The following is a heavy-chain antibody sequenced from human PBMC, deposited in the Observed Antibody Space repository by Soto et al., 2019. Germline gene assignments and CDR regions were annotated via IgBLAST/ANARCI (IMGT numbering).Heavy chain of an antibody. Sequence: SETLSLTCTVSGGSIGSSSYYWGWIRQPPGKGLEWIGSIYDRGSTYSNQSLKSQVTISVDKSKNQFSLKLSFVTAADTALYYCAREGSGSSFFDYWGQGTLVTVS. CDR2: IYDRGST. D-gene: IGHD3-10*01. J-gene: IGHJ4*02. CDR3: AREGSGSSFFDY. CDR1: GGSIGSSSYY. V-gene: IGHV4-39*07.